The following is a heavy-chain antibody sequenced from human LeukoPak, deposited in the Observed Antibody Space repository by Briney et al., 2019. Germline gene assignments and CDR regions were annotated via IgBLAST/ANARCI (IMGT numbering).Heavy chain of an antibody. Sequence: GGSLRLSCAASGFTFSNAWMSWVRQAPGKGLEWVGRIKSKTDGGTTDYAAPVKGRFTISRDDSKNTLYLQMNSLKTEDTAVYYCTTSGYERTLYYYYYMDVWGKGTTVTISS. CDR2: IKSKTDGGTT. CDR1: GFTFSNAW. CDR3: TTSGYERTLYYYYYMDV. V-gene: IGHV3-15*01. D-gene: IGHD1-14*01. J-gene: IGHJ6*03.